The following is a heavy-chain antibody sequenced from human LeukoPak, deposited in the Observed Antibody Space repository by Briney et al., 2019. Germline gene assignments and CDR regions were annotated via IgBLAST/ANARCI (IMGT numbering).Heavy chain of an antibody. CDR1: GFSFSTYP. CDR3: AKHQNGSSCYRWGFGD. V-gene: IGHV3-23*01. Sequence: GGSLRLSCTASGFSFSTYPMSWARQARGKGLQWVSAITPSGDRTFYADSVKGRFTMFRDNSKNTLYLQMNSLTAGDTALYYWAKHQNGSSCYRWGFGDRGQGALVTVSP. D-gene: IGHD3-22*01. CDR2: ITPSGDRT. J-gene: IGHJ4*02.